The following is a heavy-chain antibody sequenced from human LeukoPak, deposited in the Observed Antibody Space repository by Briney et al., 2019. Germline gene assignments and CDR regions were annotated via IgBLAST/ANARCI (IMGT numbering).Heavy chain of an antibody. Sequence: SETLSLTCAVYGGSFSGYYWSWIRQPPGKGLEWIGEINHSGSTNYNPSLKSRVTISVDTSKNQFSLKLSSVTAADTAVYYCARERADIVVVVAATNDAFDIWGQGTMVTVSS. CDR3: ARERADIVVVVAATNDAFDI. CDR1: GGSFSGYY. J-gene: IGHJ3*02. CDR2: INHSGST. D-gene: IGHD2-15*01. V-gene: IGHV4-34*01.